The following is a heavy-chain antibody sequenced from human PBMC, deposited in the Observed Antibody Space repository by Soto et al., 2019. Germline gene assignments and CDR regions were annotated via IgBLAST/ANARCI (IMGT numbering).Heavy chain of an antibody. CDR2: IYPGDSDT. D-gene: IGHD3-3*01. CDR3: ARPGYYDFWSGYSYGMDV. V-gene: IGHV5-51*01. CDR1: GYSFTSYW. Sequence: GESLKISCKGSGYSFTSYWIGWVRQMPGKGLEWTGIIYPGDSDTRYSPSFQGQVTISADKSISTAYLQWSSLKASDTAMYYCARPGYYDFWSGYSYGMDVWGQGTTVTVSS. J-gene: IGHJ6*02.